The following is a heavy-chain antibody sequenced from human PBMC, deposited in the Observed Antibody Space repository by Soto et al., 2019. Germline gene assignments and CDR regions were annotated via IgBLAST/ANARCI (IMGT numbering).Heavy chain of an antibody. CDR2: IFHSGTT. V-gene: IGHV4-28*01. CDR3: ARSPYADALDI. D-gene: IGHD2-2*01. Sequence: SETLSLTCAVSGYSITNVNWWAWIRQPPGKGLEWIGYIFHSGTTHYNPSLKSRVTMSVDTSKNQFSLKVDSLTAEDTAVYYCARSPYADALDIWGQGQWSPSPQ. CDR1: GYSITNVNW. J-gene: IGHJ3*02.